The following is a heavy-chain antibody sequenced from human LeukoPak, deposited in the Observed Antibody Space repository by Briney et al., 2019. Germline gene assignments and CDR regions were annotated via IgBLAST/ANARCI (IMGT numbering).Heavy chain of an antibody. D-gene: IGHD3-3*01. CDR1: GVSISSSNW. V-gene: IGHV4-4*02. CDR3: ASLKILSGSAAFDY. CDR2: MYHSGST. Sequence: PSGTLSLTCAVSGVSISSSNWWTWVRQPPGKGLEWIGEMYHSGSTNYNPSLKSRVTISVDKSKNQFSLKVNSVTAADTAVYYCASLKILSGSAAFDYWGQGTLVTVSS. J-gene: IGHJ4*02.